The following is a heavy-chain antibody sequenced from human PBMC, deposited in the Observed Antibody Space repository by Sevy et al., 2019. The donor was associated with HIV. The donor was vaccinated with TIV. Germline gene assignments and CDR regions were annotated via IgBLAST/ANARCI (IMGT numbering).Heavy chain of an antibody. CDR3: VKEGGGEGGDH. V-gene: IGHV3-30*02. Sequence: GGSLRLSCAASGFSYSSYGMHWVRRAPDKGLEWVAYIHYDGSNKNYADSVKGRFTISRDNSKNTLDLQMNSLRVEDTAVYYCVKEGGGEGGDHWGQGTLVTVSS. CDR1: GFSYSSYG. CDR2: IHYDGSNK. D-gene: IGHD2-21*01. J-gene: IGHJ4*02.